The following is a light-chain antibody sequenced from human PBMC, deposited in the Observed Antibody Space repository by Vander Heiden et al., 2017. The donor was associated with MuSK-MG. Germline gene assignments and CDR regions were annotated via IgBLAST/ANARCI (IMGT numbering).Light chain of an antibody. CDR1: KLGDRY. CDR2: EDI. Sequence: SYELTQPPPVSVSPGQTASITCSGDKLGDRYVCWYQQKPGQSPVLVIQEDIKRPSGIPERFSGSNSGNTATLTISGTQAMDEADYYCQAWDTTTVVFGGGTKLTIL. V-gene: IGLV3-1*01. J-gene: IGLJ3*02. CDR3: QAWDTTTVV.